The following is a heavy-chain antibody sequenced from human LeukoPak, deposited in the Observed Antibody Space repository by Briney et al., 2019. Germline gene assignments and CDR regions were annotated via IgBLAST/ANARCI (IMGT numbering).Heavy chain of an antibody. D-gene: IGHD5-18*01. Sequence: GGSLRLSWAASGCTFDYYGMRGGRHAPGKGQELVSGINWNGGSTGYADSVKGGFTISRDNDQNSLYLQMNSLRAADTALYYCARDRGVDTAMVNWFDPWGQGTLVTVSS. J-gene: IGHJ5*02. CDR3: ARDRGVDTAMVNWFDP. CDR1: GCTFDYYG. CDR2: INWNGGST. V-gene: IGHV3-20*04.